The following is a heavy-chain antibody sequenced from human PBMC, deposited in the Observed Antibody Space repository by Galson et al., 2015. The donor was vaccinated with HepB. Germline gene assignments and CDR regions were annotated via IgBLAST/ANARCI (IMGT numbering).Heavy chain of an antibody. J-gene: IGHJ4*02. Sequence: SLRLSCAASGFTFSSYAMNWVRQAPGKGLEWVSVISYSGDNTYYADSVKGRFTISRDNSKNTLYLQMNTLRAEDTAVYYCAKGGRSSSVDYWGQGTLVTVSS. CDR1: GFTFSSYA. CDR2: ISYSGDNT. D-gene: IGHD6-6*01. CDR3: AKGGRSSSVDY. V-gene: IGHV3-23*01.